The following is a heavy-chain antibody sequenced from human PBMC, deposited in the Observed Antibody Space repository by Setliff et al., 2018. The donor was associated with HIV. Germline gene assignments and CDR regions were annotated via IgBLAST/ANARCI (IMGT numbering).Heavy chain of an antibody. D-gene: IGHD3-22*01. V-gene: IGHV3-30*04. Sequence: AGGPLRLSCAASGFTFTTYAMHWVRQAPGKGLEWVAVISIYDGSEKYYADSVKGRFTISRDNSKNTLYLQMSSLRVEDTAIYYCAKAPGWLFLSHYWGQGTLVTVSS. CDR1: GFTFTTYA. J-gene: IGHJ4*02. CDR3: AKAPGWLFLSHY. CDR2: ISIYDGSEK.